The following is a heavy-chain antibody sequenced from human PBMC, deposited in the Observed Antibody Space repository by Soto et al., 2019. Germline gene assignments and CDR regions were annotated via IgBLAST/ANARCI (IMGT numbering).Heavy chain of an antibody. D-gene: IGHD6-6*01. Sequence: PSETLSLTCTVSGGSVSSGSYYWSWIRQPPGKGLEWIGYIYYSGSTNYNPSLKSRVTISVDTSKNQFSLKLSSVTAADTAVYYCARVKKSSSSPHEYWGQGTLVTVSS. CDR1: GGSVSSGSYY. V-gene: IGHV4-61*01. CDR2: IYYSGST. CDR3: ARVKKSSSSPHEY. J-gene: IGHJ4*02.